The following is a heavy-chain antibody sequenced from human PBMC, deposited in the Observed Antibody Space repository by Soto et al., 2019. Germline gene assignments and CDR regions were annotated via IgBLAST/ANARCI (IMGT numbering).Heavy chain of an antibody. D-gene: IGHD3-10*01. CDR3: VKDQPQVLQWFGDRPYYYYYGMDV. Sequence: EVQLVESGGGLVQPGGSLRLSCSASGFTFSSYAMHWVRQAPGKGLEYVSAISSNGGSTYYADSVKGRFTISRDNSKNTLYLQMSSLRAEDTAVYYCVKDQPQVLQWFGDRPYYYYYGMDVWGQGTTVTVSS. J-gene: IGHJ6*02. CDR1: GFTFSSYA. CDR2: ISSNGGST. V-gene: IGHV3-64D*08.